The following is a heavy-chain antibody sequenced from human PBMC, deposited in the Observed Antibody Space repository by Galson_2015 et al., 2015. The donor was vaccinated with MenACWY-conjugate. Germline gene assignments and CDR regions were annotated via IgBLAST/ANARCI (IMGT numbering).Heavy chain of an antibody. CDR3: VRAEGWLRSAVDL. D-gene: IGHD5-12*01. Sequence: SLRLSCAASGFRFSSYPFYWVRQSPGKGLEWVAVVSYDASSRYYRDSVQGRFTISRDNSKNTVSLEMSSLGPEDSAVYYCVRAEGWLRSAVDLWGQGTMVTVSS. CDR1: GFRFSSYP. CDR2: VSYDASSR. J-gene: IGHJ3*01. V-gene: IGHV3-30*10.